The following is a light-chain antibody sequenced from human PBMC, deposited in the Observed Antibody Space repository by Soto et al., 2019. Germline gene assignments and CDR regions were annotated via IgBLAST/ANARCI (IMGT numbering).Light chain of an antibody. CDR1: QSVNSD. V-gene: IGKV3-15*01. CDR3: QQYSDWPT. Sequence: EIVLTQSPGTLSLSPGEGVTLSCRASQSVNSDLAWYQQKPGQAPRLLIYGASTRATGIPARFSGSGSGTDFTLTISSLQSEDFAVYYCQQYSDWPTFGQGTRLEIK. CDR2: GAS. J-gene: IGKJ5*01.